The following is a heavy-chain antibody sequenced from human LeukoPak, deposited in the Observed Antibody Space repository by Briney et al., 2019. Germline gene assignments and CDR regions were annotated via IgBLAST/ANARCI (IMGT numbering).Heavy chain of an antibody. CDR2: ISYDGSNK. D-gene: IGHD3-10*01. CDR3: ARVGPYYYGSGSYFDY. CDR1: GFTFSSYA. Sequence: SGGSLRLSCAASGFTFSSYAMHWVRQAPGKGLEWVAVISYDGSNKYYADSVKGRFTISRDNSKNTLYLQMNSLRAEDTAVYYCARVGPYYYGSGSYFDYWGQGTLVTVSS. J-gene: IGHJ4*02. V-gene: IGHV3-30*14.